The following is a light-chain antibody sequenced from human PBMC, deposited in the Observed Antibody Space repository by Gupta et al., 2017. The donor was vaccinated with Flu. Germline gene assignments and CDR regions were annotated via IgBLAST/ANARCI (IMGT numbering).Light chain of an antibody. Sequence: ETVSTHSPGTLTLSPGERATLSCRASQRVSSNFLAWYQQKPGQAPRLLIYGASSSATGIPDRFSGSGGGTEVTIIISGREPEDFAVYYCQQSCHSSWTFGQGTKVEVK. CDR1: QRVSSNF. CDR3: QQSCHSSWT. V-gene: IGKV3-20*01. CDR2: GAS. J-gene: IGKJ1*01.